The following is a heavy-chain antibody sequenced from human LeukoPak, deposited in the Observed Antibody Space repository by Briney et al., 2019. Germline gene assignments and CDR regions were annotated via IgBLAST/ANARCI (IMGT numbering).Heavy chain of an antibody. V-gene: IGHV4-4*08. J-gene: IGHJ4*02. CDR3: ARDKAHSYGYYFDP. CDR2: IANGRT. D-gene: IGHD3-10*01. Sequence: SETLSLTCTVSGDSISTYYWNWVRQTPGKGLEWVGHIANGRTDYNPSLKSRAIISVDTSKNHISLRLTSVTAAATAVYHCARDKAHSYGYYFDPWGPGTQVLVSS. CDR1: GDSISTYY.